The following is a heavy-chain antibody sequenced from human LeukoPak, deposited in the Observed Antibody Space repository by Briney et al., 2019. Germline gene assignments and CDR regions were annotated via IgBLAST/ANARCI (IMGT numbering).Heavy chain of an antibody. CDR3: AKGAISYDY. D-gene: IGHD3-10*01. Sequence: GGSLRLSCAAPGFAFISYAMTWVRQAPGKGLEWVSSITNVGYTYYADSVRGRFTISRDNSKNTLHLQMNSLRDEDTAVYYCAKGAISYDYWRQGILATVSS. V-gene: IGHV3-23*01. CDR1: GFAFISYA. CDR2: ITNVGYT. J-gene: IGHJ4*02.